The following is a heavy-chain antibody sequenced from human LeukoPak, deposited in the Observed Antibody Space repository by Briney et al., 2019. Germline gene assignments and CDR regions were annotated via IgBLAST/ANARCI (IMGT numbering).Heavy chain of an antibody. CDR1: GFTFSSYW. D-gene: IGHD2-2*01. J-gene: IGHJ4*02. Sequence: SGGSLRFSCAASGFTFSSYWMHWVRQAPGEGLVWVSRISTDGSSTAYADSVKGRFTISRDNARNTLYLQMNSLRAEDTAVYYCGRGFALVPAGIPDYWGQGTLVTVSS. V-gene: IGHV3-74*01. CDR3: GRGFALVPAGIPDY. CDR2: ISTDGSST.